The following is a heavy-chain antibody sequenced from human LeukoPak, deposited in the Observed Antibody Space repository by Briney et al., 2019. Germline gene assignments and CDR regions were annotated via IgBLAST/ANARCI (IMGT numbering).Heavy chain of an antibody. CDR3: ARLGFQMDFDY. J-gene: IGHJ4*02. CDR1: GGSISSSSYY. CDR2: IYYSGST. D-gene: IGHD5-24*01. Sequence: PSETLSLTCTVSGGSISSSSYYWGWIRQPPGKGLEWIGSIYYSGSTYYNPSLKSRVTISVDTSKNQFSLKLSSVTAADTAVYYCARLGFQMDFDYWGQGTLATVSS. V-gene: IGHV4-39*01.